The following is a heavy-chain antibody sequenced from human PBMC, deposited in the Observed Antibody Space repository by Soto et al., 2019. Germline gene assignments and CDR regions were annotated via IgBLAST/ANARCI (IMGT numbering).Heavy chain of an antibody. V-gene: IGHV1-69*13. J-gene: IGHJ5*02. CDR2: IIPIFGTA. Sequence: ASVKVSCKASGGTFSSYAISWVRQAPGQGLEWMGGIIPIFGTANYAQKFQGRVTITADESTSTAYMELSSLRSEDTAVYYCARAEIFGVVINWFDPWGQGTLVTVSS. CDR3: ARAEIFGVVINWFDP. CDR1: GGTFSSYA. D-gene: IGHD3-3*01.